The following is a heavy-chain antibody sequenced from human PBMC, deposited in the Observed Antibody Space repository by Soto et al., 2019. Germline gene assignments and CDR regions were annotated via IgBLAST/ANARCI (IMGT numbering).Heavy chain of an antibody. CDR1: GGTFSSYT. Sequence: ASVKVSCKASGGTFSSYTISWVRQAPGQGLEWMGRIIPILGIANYAQKFQGRVTITADKSTSTAYMELSSLRSEDTAVYYCAREAYGSGSGDYYYYGMDVWGQGTTVTVSS. CDR2: IIPILGIA. V-gene: IGHV1-69*02. J-gene: IGHJ6*02. CDR3: AREAYGSGSGDYYYYGMDV. D-gene: IGHD3-10*01.